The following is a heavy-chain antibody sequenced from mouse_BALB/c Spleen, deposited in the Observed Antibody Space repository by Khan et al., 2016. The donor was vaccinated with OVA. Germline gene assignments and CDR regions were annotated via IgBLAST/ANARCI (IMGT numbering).Heavy chain of an antibody. CDR2: INPRSDYT. CDR3: ARRTKGYAMDY. CDR1: GYTFTSNT. D-gene: IGHD2-14*01. Sequence: QVQLQQSGAELSRPGASVKMSCKASGYTFTSNTMHWVKQRPGQGLEWIGFINPRSDYTIYSQKFKDKAKLTADLSSSTAYMNLSSLTSNDSAVYYGARRTKGYAMDYWGQGTSVTVSS. V-gene: IGHV1-4*01. J-gene: IGHJ4*01.